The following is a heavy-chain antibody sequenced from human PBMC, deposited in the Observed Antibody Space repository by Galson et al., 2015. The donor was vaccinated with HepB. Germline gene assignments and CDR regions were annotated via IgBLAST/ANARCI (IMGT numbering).Heavy chain of an antibody. CDR3: ARHSSGLTIFEGATIFPVFDP. V-gene: IGHV1-2*02. J-gene: IGHJ5*02. D-gene: IGHD5-12*01. Sequence: SVKVSCKASGYTFTGYYMHWVRQAPGQGLEWMGWINPNSGGTNYAQKFQGRVTMTRDTSISTAYMELSRLRSDDTAAYYCARHSSGLTIFEGATIFPVFDPWGQGTLVTVSS. CDR2: INPNSGGT. CDR1: GYTFTGYY.